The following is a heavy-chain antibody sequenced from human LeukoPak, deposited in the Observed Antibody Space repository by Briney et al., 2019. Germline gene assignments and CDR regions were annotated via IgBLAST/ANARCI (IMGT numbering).Heavy chain of an antibody. D-gene: IGHD6-13*01. CDR2: IYYSGST. Sequence: SETLSLTCTVSGGSISSSSYYWGWIRQPPGKGLEWIGSIYYSGSTYYNPSLKSRVTISVDTSKNQFSLKLSFVTAADTAVYYCARHDASLAAADFDPWGQGTLVTVSS. CDR3: ARHDASLAAADFDP. CDR1: GGSISSSSYY. J-gene: IGHJ5*02. V-gene: IGHV4-39*01.